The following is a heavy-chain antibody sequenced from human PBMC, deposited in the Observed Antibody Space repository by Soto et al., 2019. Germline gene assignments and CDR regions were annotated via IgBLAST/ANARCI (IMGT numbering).Heavy chain of an antibody. Sequence: PSETLSLTCAVYGGSFSGYYWSWIRQPPGKGLEWIGEINHSGSTNYNPSLKSRVTISVDTSKNQFSLQLSSVTAADTAVYYCAKTGPYATPTYCYSHPRGRAPPVTVPS. CDR3: AKTGPYATPTYCYSHP. D-gene: IGHD2-15*01. J-gene: IGHJ2*01. CDR1: GGSFSGYY. CDR2: INHSGST. V-gene: IGHV4-34*01.